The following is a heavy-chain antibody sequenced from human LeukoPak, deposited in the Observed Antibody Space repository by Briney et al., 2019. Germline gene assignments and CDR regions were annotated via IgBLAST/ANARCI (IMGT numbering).Heavy chain of an antibody. CDR1: GYTFTSYD. CDR3: ESWCGGDNCYSGYNF. D-gene: IGHD2-15*01. CDR2: MNPTTGNT. V-gene: IGHV1-8*01. J-gene: IGHJ4*02. Sequence: GASVKVSCKASGYTFTSYDINWVRQATGQGLEWMGWMNPTTGNTGYAQKFQGRVTMTRNTPISTAYMELSSLRSEDTAVYYCESWCGGDNCYSGYNFWGQGTLVTVSS.